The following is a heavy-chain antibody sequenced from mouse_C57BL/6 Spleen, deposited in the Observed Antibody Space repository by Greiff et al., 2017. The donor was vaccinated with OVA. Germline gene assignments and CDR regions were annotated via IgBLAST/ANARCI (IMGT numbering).Heavy chain of an antibody. CDR2: LDPEDGDT. CDR3: TPFYGYDVEGDY. V-gene: IGHV14-1*01. J-gene: IGHJ2*01. D-gene: IGHD2-2*01. CDR1: GFNIKDYY. Sequence: EVQLQQSGAELVRPGASVKLSCTASGFNIKDYYMHWVKQRPEQGLEWIGRLDPEDGDTEYAPKFQGKATMTADTSSNTAYLQLSSLTSEDTAVYYCTPFYGYDVEGDYWGQGTTLTVSS.